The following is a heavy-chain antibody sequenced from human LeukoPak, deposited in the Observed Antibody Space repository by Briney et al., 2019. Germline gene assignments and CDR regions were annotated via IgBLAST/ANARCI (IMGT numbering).Heavy chain of an antibody. D-gene: IGHD6-13*01. CDR3: AREDGAAAGQLDY. CDR2: FSGSGGST. Sequence: GGSLRLSCAASGFTFSSYAMSWVRQAPGKGLEWVSSFSGSGGSTYYADSVKGRFTISRDNSKNTLYLQMNSLRAEDTAVYYCAREDGAAAGQLDYWGQGTLVTVSS. J-gene: IGHJ4*02. CDR1: GFTFSSYA. V-gene: IGHV3-23*01.